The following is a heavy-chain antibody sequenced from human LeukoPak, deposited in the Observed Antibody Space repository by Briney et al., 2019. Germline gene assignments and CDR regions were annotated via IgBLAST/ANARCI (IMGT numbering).Heavy chain of an antibody. CDR3: ARGPYYDSSGYRDYAFDI. D-gene: IGHD3-22*01. Sequence: GSLRLSCAASGFTFSSYAMSWIRQPPGKGLEGIGEINHSGSTNYNPSLKSRVTISVDTSKNQFSLKLSSVTAADTAVYYCARGPYYDSSGYRDYAFDIWGQGTMVTVSS. J-gene: IGHJ3*02. CDR2: INHSGST. V-gene: IGHV4-34*01. CDR1: GFTFSSYA.